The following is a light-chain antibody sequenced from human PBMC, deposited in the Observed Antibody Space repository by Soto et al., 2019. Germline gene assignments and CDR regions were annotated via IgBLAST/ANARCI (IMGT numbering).Light chain of an antibody. J-gene: IGLJ1*01. CDR3: AAWDDSLNGYV. Sequence: QSVLTQPASASGTPGQRVIISCSGSSSNIGSNTVNWYQHLPGTAPKLLIYSNNQRPSGVPDRFSGSKSGTSASLAISGLQSEDEADYYCAAWDDSLNGYVFGTGTKVTVL. CDR1: SSNIGSNT. CDR2: SNN. V-gene: IGLV1-44*01.